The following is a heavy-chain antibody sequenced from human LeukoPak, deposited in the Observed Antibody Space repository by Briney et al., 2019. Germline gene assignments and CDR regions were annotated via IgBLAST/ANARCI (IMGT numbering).Heavy chain of an antibody. Sequence: ASVKVSCKASGYTFTSYGISWVRQAPGQGLEWMGWISAYNGNTNYAQKLQGRVTMTTDTSTSTAYMELRSLRSDDTAVYYCARDVRNYDILTGYFSRFAFDIWGQGTMVTVSS. CDR1: GYTFTSYG. CDR3: ARDVRNYDILTGYFSRFAFDI. CDR2: ISAYNGNT. J-gene: IGHJ3*02. V-gene: IGHV1-18*01. D-gene: IGHD3-9*01.